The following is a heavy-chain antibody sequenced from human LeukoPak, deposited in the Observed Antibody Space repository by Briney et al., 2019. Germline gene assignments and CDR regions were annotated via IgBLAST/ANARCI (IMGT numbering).Heavy chain of an antibody. CDR2: ISYDGSNK. CDR1: GFTFSSYG. Sequence: GGSLRLSCAASGFTFSSYGMHWVRQAPGKGLEWVAVISYDGSNKYYADSVKGRFTISRDNSKNTLYLQMNSLRAEDTAVYYCARAPLREALDYWGQGTLVTVSS. V-gene: IGHV3-30*03. CDR3: ARAPLREALDY. J-gene: IGHJ4*02.